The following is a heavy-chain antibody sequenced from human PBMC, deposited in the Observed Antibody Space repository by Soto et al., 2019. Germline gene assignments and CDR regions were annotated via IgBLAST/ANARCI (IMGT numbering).Heavy chain of an antibody. V-gene: IGHV5-51*01. Sequence: PGESLKISCQGSGYSFTRYWIGWVRQTPGKALEWMGIIYPGDSDTRYSPSFQGQVTISAVKSINTAYLQWSSLKASDTAMYYCARMKSDGYCSSTSCYVSPPDYWGQGTLVTVSS. CDR3: ARMKSDGYCSSTSCYVSPPDY. J-gene: IGHJ4*02. D-gene: IGHD2-2*03. CDR2: IYPGDSDT. CDR1: GYSFTRYW.